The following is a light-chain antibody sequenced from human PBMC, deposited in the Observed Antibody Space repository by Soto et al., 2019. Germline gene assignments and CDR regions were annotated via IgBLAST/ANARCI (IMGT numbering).Light chain of an antibody. CDR2: DAS. CDR3: QQYIKWPIT. V-gene: IGKV3-15*01. CDR1: QSVSSN. Sequence: EIVMTQPPVTLSVPSVERANLSCRASQSVSSNLAWYQQKPGQAPRLLISDASTRATGIPARFSGSGSGTEFTLTVSSLQSEDFAVYYCQQYIKWPITFGQGTRLEIK. J-gene: IGKJ5*01.